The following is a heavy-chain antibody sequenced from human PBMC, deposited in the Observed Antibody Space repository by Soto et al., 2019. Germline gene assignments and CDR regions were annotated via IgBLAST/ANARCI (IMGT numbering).Heavy chain of an antibody. J-gene: IGHJ6*02. CDR2: ISSSDNSI. CDR3: ARVGYDYLYYNYYGMDV. V-gene: IGHV3-11*01. D-gene: IGHD2-15*01. Sequence: QVELVESGGGLVKPGGSLRLSCAASGFISSDYYMSWIRQAPGKGLEWVSYISSSDNSIYYADSVKGRFTISRDNAKNSLYLQMNSLRAEDTAVYYCARVGYDYLYYNYYGMDVWGRGTTVTVSS. CDR1: GFISSDYY.